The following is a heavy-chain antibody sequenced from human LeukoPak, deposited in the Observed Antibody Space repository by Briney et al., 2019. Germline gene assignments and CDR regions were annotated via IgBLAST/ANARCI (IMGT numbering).Heavy chain of an antibody. CDR3: ARDLFQVVPAAMGLGAFDI. V-gene: IGHV1-18*04. J-gene: IGHJ3*02. CDR1: GYTFTSYG. Sequence: ASVKVSCKASGYTFTSYGISWVRQAPGQGLEWMGWISAYNGNTNYAQKLQGRVTMTTDTSTSTAYMELRSPRSDDTAVYYCARDLFQVVPAAMGLGAFDIWGQGTMVTVSS. D-gene: IGHD2-2*01. CDR2: ISAYNGNT.